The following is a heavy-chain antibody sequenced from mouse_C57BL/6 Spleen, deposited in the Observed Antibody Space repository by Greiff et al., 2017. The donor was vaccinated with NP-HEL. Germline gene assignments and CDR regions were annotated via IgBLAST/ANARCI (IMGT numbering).Heavy chain of an antibody. CDR1: GYTFTSYW. J-gene: IGHJ2*01. CDR3: APITTVVAPFDY. CDR2: IHPNSGST. Sequence: VQLQQPGAELVKPGASVKSSCKASGYTFTSYWMHWVKQRPGQGLEWIGMIHPNSGSTNYNEKFKSKATLTVDKSSSTAYMQLSSLTSEESAVYYCAPITTVVAPFDYWGQGTTLTVSS. D-gene: IGHD1-1*01. V-gene: IGHV1-64*01.